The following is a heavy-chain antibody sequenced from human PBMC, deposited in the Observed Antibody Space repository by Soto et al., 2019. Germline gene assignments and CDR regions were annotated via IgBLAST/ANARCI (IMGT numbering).Heavy chain of an antibody. D-gene: IGHD1-1*01. CDR2: IWYDGSNK. CDR3: ARTKNWNYFDY. J-gene: IGHJ4*02. Sequence: QVQLVESGGGVVQPGRSLRLSCAASGFTFSSYGMHWVRQAPGKGLEWVAVIWYDGSNKYYVDSVKGRFTISRDNSKNTLYLQMNSLRAEDTAVYYCARTKNWNYFDYWGQGTLVTVSS. V-gene: IGHV3-33*01. CDR1: GFTFSSYG.